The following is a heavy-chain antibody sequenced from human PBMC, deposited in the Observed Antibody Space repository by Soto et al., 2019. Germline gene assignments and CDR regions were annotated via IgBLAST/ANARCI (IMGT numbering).Heavy chain of an antibody. V-gene: IGHV4-59*01. CDR3: ARHLALFDP. J-gene: IGHJ5*02. CDR1: GGSISSYY. Sequence: QVQLQESGPGLVKPSETLSLTCTVSGGSISSYYWSWIRQPPGKGLEWIGYIYYSGSTNYNPSLKSRVTISVDTSKNQFSLKLSSVTAADTAVYYCARHLALFDPWGQGTLVTVSS. CDR2: IYYSGST.